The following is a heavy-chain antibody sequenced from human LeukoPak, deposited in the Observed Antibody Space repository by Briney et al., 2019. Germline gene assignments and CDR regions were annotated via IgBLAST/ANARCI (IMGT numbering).Heavy chain of an antibody. CDR1: GYTFTGYY. Sequence: ASVKVSCKASGYTFTGYYMHWVRQAPGQGLESMGWINPNNSGTNYAQKFQGRVTMTRDTSISTAYLELTRLRSDDTAVYYCARDPQQWELPPDSWGQGTLVTVSS. V-gene: IGHV1-2*02. J-gene: IGHJ4*02. CDR2: INPNNSGT. CDR3: ARDPQQWELPPDS. D-gene: IGHD1-26*01.